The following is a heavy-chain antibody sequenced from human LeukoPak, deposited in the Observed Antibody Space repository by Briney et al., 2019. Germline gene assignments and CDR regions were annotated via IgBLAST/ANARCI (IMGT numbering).Heavy chain of an antibody. J-gene: IGHJ6*03. CDR3: ARGIAARRDYYYYMDV. V-gene: IGHV1-69*05. D-gene: IGHD6-6*01. Sequence: SVKVSCKASGGTFSSYAISWVRQAPGQGLEWMGGIIPIFGTANYALKFQGRVTITTDESTSTAYMELSSLRSEDTAVYYCARGIAARRDYYYYMDVWGKGTAVTVSS. CDR2: IIPIFGTA. CDR1: GGTFSSYA.